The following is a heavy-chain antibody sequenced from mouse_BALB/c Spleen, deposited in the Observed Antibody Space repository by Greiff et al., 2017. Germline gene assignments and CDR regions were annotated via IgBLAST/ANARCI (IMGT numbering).Heavy chain of an antibody. CDR1: GYAFTNYL. V-gene: IGHV1-54*01. CDR2: INPGSGGT. J-gene: IGHJ4*01. Sequence: VKLQASGAELVRPGTSVKVSCKASGYAFTNYLIEWVKQRPGQGLEWIGVINPGSGGTNYNEKFKGKATLTADKSSSTAYMQLSSLTSDDSAVYFCARGTARAMDYWGQGTSVTVSS. CDR3: ARGTARAMDY. D-gene: IGHD3-2*01.